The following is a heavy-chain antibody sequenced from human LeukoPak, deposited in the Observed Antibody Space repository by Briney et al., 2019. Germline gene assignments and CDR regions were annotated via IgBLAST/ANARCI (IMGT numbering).Heavy chain of an antibody. Sequence: SETLSLTCTVSGASFSSSTYYWGWIRQPPGKGLEWIGSIYYSGSTYYNPSLKSRVTMSVDTSKNQFSLKLSSVTAADTAVYYCARHAGGISATGTRPSDYWGQGTLVSVSS. D-gene: IGHD6-13*01. CDR1: GASFSSSTYY. V-gene: IGHV4-39*01. CDR3: ARHAGGISATGTRPSDY. J-gene: IGHJ4*02. CDR2: IYYSGST.